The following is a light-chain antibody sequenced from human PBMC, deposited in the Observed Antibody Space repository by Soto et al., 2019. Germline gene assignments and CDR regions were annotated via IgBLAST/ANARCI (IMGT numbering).Light chain of an antibody. CDR1: QNVKTR. Sequence: EKVMTQSPATLSVSPGERATLSCRASQNVKTRLAWYKQKPGQAPRLLIYDAFTRATGIPARFSGSASGTEFTLTISSLQSEDFAVYYCQQYDEWPLTFGGGTKVEIK. CDR2: DAF. CDR3: QQYDEWPLT. V-gene: IGKV3-15*01. J-gene: IGKJ4*01.